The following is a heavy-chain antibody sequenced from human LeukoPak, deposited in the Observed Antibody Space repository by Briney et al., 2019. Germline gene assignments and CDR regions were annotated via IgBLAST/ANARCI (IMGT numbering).Heavy chain of an antibody. CDR1: GGTFSSYA. D-gene: IGHD1-26*01. Sequence: ASVKVSCKASGGTFSSYAISWVRQAPGQGLEWMGWINPNSGATKFAQKFQGRVTMTSDTSISTVYMELSRLRSDDTAVYYCARDMVGGSIDYWGQGTLVTASS. CDR3: ARDMVGGSIDY. J-gene: IGHJ4*02. CDR2: INPNSGAT. V-gene: IGHV1-2*02.